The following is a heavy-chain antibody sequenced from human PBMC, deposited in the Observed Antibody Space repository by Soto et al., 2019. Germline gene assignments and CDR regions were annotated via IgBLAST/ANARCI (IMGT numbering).Heavy chain of an antibody. Sequence: SETLSLTCHVSGASISSYYWTWIRQSPGKGLEWIGCAYDSWSTHYNPSLESRVTMSVDSSKNQFSLKLTSVTAADTAVYYCARTTGLRGPYGMDVWGQGTTVTVSS. CDR3: ARTTGLRGPYGMDV. CDR2: AYDSWST. D-gene: IGHD3-10*01. V-gene: IGHV4-59*01. J-gene: IGHJ6*02. CDR1: GASISSYY.